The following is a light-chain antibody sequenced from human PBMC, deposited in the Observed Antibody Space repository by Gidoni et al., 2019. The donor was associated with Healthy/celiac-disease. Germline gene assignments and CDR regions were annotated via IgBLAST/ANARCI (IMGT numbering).Light chain of an antibody. V-gene: IGKV3-11*01. CDR2: AAS. Sequence: EIVLTQSPATLSLSPGERATLSCRASQSVSIYLAWYQQKPGLATRLLIYAASNRATGIPARFSGSGSGTDFTLTIFSLEPEDFAVYYFQHRSHWPWTFGQGTQVEIK. CDR3: QHRSHWPWT. CDR1: QSVSIY. J-gene: IGKJ1*01.